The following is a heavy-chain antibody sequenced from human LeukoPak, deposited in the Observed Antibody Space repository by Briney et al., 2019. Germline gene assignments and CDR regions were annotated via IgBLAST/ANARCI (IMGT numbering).Heavy chain of an antibody. D-gene: IGHD2-8*02. V-gene: IGHV3-21*01. CDR2: ISSSSSYI. Sequence: GGSLRLSCAASGFTFTSYSMKWVRQAPGKGLEWVSSISSSSSYIHYVDLVKGRFTISRDNAKNTLYLQMNSLRADDTAVYYCSWDHTGKEDIWGQGTMVTVSS. J-gene: IGHJ3*02. CDR1: GFTFTSYS. CDR3: SWDHTGKEDI.